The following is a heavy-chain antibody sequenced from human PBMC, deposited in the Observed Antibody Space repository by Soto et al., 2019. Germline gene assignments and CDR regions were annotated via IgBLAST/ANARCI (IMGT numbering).Heavy chain of an antibody. CDR3: ARGTYSSGWYENPYYFDY. CDR1: GYTFTSYY. D-gene: IGHD6-19*01. CDR2: INPSGGST. V-gene: IGHV1-46*01. Sequence: AASVKVSCKVSGYTFTSYYMHWVRQAPGQGLEWMGIINPSGGSTSYAQKFQGRVTMTRDTSTSTVYMELSSLRSEDTAVYYCARGTYSSGWYENPYYFDYWGQGTLVTVSS. J-gene: IGHJ4*02.